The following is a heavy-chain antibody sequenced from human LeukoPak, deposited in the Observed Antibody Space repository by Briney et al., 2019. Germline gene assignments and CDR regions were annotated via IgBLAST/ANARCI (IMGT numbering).Heavy chain of an antibody. Sequence: GGSLRLSCAASGFTFDDYAMHWVRQAPGKGLEWVSGISWNSGSIGYADSVKGRFTISRDNAKNSLYLQMNSLRAEDTALYYCAKDDFDPWGQGTLVTVSS. V-gene: IGHV3-9*01. CDR2: ISWNSGSI. J-gene: IGHJ5*02. CDR3: AKDDFDP. CDR1: GFTFDDYA.